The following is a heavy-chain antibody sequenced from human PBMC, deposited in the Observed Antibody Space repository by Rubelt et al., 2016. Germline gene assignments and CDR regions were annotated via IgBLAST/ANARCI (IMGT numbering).Heavy chain of an antibody. CDR1: GGSVSTTRYY. D-gene: IGHD1/OR15-1a*01. V-gene: IGHV4-39*01. CDR2: VYYTGST. CDR3: GRLRKNAWEQVGPPDF. J-gene: IGHJ4*02. Sequence: QVQLQRWGAGLLKPSETLSLTCAVSGGSVSTTRYYWGWVRQPPGKGFEWLGRVYYTGSTDYTPSLEGRVTMSVSTSRNQFSLRRTSVTASDTAMYCCGRLRKNAWEQVGPPDFWGQGTLLTVSS.